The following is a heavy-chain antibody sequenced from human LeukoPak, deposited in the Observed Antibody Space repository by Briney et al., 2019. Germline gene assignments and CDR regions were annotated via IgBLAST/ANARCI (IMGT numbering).Heavy chain of an antibody. J-gene: IGHJ4*02. D-gene: IGHD2-2*01. CDR2: IKQDGSEK. V-gene: IGHV3-7*03. CDR3: ARDRRVVASLEY. CDR1: GFTFSNYW. Sequence: GGSLRLSCAASGFTFSNYWMSWVRQAPGKGLEWVANIKQDGSEKYYVDSVKGRFTISRDNAKNSLYLQMNSPRAEDTAVYYCARDRRVVASLEYWGQGTLVTVSS.